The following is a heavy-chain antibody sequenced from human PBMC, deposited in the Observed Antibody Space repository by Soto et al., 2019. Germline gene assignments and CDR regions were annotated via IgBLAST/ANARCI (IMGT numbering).Heavy chain of an antibody. J-gene: IGHJ4*02. V-gene: IGHV3-23*01. CDR1: GFTFKNYG. D-gene: IGHD2-15*01. Sequence: GGSLRLSCAASGFTFKNYGMAWVRQAPGKGLEWVSGISESDGSTYYADSVKGRFIISRNNYKNALYLQMSNLGAEDTALYYCVKRGAGGGATPFDSWGQGTLVTVSS. CDR2: ISESDGST. CDR3: VKRGAGGGATPFDS.